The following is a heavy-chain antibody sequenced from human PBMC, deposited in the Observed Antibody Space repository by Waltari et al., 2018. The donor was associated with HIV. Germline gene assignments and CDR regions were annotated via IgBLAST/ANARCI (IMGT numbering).Heavy chain of an antibody. CDR3: RWGGFSGFDSDFDY. J-gene: IGHJ4*02. CDR2: NRSEANSGTT. Sequence: EVQLVESGGGLVQPGWSLRLSCTASGFILGGYALSWVRQAAGKGSEWGGFNRSEANSGTTKKAESVKGIFSISSDDTTNIAYLQMNCLKTEESSGYYSRWGGFSGFDSDFDYWGQGTLVTVSS. CDR1: GFILGGYA. V-gene: IGHV3-49*04. D-gene: IGHD5-12*01.